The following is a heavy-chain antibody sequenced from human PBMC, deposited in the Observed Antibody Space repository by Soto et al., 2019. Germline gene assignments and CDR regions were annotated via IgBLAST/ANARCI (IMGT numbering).Heavy chain of an antibody. J-gene: IGHJ6*02. CDR2: INAGNGNT. D-gene: IGHD2-2*02. CDR3: ARGDCSSTSCYRGYYYYGMDV. CDR1: GYTFTSYA. Sequence: ASVKVSCKASGYTFTSYAMHWVRQAPGQRLEWMGWINAGNGNTKYSQKFQGRVTITRDTSASTAYMELSSLRSEDTAVYYCARGDCSSTSCYRGYYYYGMDVWGQGTTVTVS. V-gene: IGHV1-3*01.